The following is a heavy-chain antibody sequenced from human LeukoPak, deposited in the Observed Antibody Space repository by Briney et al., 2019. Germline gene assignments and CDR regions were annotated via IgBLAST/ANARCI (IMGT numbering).Heavy chain of an antibody. CDR2: IYYSGST. D-gene: IGHD1-26*01. CDR3: ARLGGGVGAFDY. J-gene: IGHJ4*02. V-gene: IGHV4-59*08. CDR1: GGSISSYY. Sequence: SETLSLTCSVSGGSISSYYWSWIRQPPGKGLEWIGNIYYSGSTNYNPSLKSRVTISLDTSKSQFSLQLSSVTAADTAVYYCARLGGGVGAFDYWGQGTLVTVSS.